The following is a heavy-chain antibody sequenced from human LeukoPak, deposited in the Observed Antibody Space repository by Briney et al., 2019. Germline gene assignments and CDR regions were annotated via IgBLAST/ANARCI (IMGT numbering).Heavy chain of an antibody. CDR2: IYYGGST. Sequence: PSETLSLTCAVSGGSINSSSYYWGWIRQPPGKGLEWIGSIYYGGSTYYNPSLKSRVTISVDMSKNQFSLKLSSVTAADTAVYYCASRSSGWSQAFDYWGQGTLVTVSS. CDR1: GGSINSSSYY. J-gene: IGHJ4*02. D-gene: IGHD6-19*01. V-gene: IGHV4-39*07. CDR3: ASRSSGWSQAFDY.